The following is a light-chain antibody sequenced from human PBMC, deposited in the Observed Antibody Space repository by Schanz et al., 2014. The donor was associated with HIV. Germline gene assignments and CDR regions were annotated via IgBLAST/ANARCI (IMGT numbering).Light chain of an antibody. CDR1: QPISNY. V-gene: IGKV1-8*01. CDR2: AAS. CDR3: QQTNSFPLT. Sequence: AIRISQSPSSLSASTGDRVTITCRASQPISNYLAWYRQKPGTAPKLLIYAASTLQSGVPSRFSGSGSGTNFTLPISSLQPEDFATYFCQQTNSFPLTFGGGTKVEIK. J-gene: IGKJ4*01.